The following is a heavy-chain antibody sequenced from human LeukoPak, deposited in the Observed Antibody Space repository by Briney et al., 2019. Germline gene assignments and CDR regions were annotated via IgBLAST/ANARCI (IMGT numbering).Heavy chain of an antibody. CDR1: GYTFTSYG. CDR2: ISAYNGNT. V-gene: IGHV1-18*01. Sequence: ASVKVSCKASGYTFTSYGISWVRQAPGQGLEWMGWISAYNGNTNYAQKLQGRVTMTTDTSTSTAYMELRSLRAEDTALYYCAKDVKPYYYYYVMDVWGQGTTVTVSS. CDR3: AKDVKPYYYYYVMDV. J-gene: IGHJ6*02.